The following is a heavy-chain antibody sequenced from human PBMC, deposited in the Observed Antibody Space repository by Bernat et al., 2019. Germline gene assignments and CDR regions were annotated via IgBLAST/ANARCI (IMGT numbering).Heavy chain of an antibody. D-gene: IGHD3-16*01. V-gene: IGHV3-21*01. J-gene: IGHJ4*02. CDR2: ISSSSSYI. Sequence: EQLVESGGGLVKPGGSLRLSCAASGFTFSSYSMNWVRQAPGKGLEWVSSISSSSSYIYYADSVKGRFTISRDNAKNSLYLQMNSLRAEDTAVYYCARDGDGNYDYIWGSNDYWGQGTLVTVSS. CDR3: ARDGDGNYDYIWGSNDY. CDR1: GFTFSSYS.